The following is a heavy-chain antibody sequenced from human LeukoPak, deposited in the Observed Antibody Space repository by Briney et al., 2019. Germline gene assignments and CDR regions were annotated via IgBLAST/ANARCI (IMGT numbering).Heavy chain of an antibody. CDR3: ARDIPAAISSYFDY. CDR1: GDSISSSSYY. J-gene: IGHJ4*02. CDR2: IYYSGST. D-gene: IGHD2-2*01. V-gene: IGHV4-39*07. Sequence: PSETLSLTCTVSGDSISSSSYYWGWIRQPPGKGLEWIGSIYYSGSTYYNPSLKSRVTISVDTSKNQFSLKLSSVTAADTAVYYCARDIPAAISSYFDYWGQGTLVTVSS.